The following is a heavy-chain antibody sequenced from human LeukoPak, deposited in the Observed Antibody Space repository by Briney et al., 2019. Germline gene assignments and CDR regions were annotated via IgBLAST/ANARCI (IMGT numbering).Heavy chain of an antibody. CDR1: GGSFSGYY. CDR3: ARGRRNLRGVEYWFLS. D-gene: IGHD3-10*01. V-gene: IGHV4-34*01. CDR2: INHSGST. J-gene: IGHJ5*01. Sequence: PLGTLSLTCALYGGSFSGYYWSWIRQPPGKGLEWIGEINHSGSTNYNPSLKRRFTISVDTSKNQFSLKLSSVTAADTAVYYCARGRRNLRGVEYWFLSWRQGTLVTVSS.